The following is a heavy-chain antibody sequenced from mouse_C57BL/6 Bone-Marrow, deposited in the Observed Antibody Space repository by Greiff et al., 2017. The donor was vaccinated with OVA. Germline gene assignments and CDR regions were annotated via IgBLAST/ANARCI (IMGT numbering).Heavy chain of an antibody. CDR2: IDPSDSYT. Sequence: QVQLQQPGAELVRPGTSVKLSCKASGYTFTSYWMHWVKQRPGQGLEWIGVIDPSDSYTNYNQKFKGKATLTVDTSSSTAYMQLSSLTSEDSAVYYCASTPSWGPGTLVTVSA. J-gene: IGHJ3*01. V-gene: IGHV1-59*01. CDR3: ASTPS. CDR1: GYTFTSYW.